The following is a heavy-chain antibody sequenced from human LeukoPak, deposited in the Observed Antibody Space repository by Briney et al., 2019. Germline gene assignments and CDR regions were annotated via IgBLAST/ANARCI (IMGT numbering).Heavy chain of an antibody. Sequence: GASVKVSCKASGGTFSSYAISWVRQAPGQGLEWMGRIIPILGIANYAQKFQGRVTITADKSTSTAYMELSSLRSEDTAAYYCARGTTVTYNWFDPWGQGTLVTVSS. D-gene: IGHD4-11*01. CDR3: ARGTTVTYNWFDP. CDR2: IIPILGIA. CDR1: GGTFSSYA. V-gene: IGHV1-69*04. J-gene: IGHJ5*02.